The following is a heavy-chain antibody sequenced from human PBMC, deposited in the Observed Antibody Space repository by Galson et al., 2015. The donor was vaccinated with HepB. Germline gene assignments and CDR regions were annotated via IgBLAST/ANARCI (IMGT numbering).Heavy chain of an antibody. J-gene: IGHJ6*02. Sequence: SLRLSCATSGFTFSCYGMHWVRQAPGKGLEWVAVIWYDGSNKNYADSVKGRFTISRDNSKNTLYLQMDSLRAEDTAVYYCAREAYYYDSSGSYAPGHYYYYGMDVWGQGTTVTVSS. D-gene: IGHD3-22*01. CDR3: AREAYYYDSSGSYAPGHYYYYGMDV. V-gene: IGHV3-33*01. CDR2: IWYDGSNK. CDR1: GFTFSCYG.